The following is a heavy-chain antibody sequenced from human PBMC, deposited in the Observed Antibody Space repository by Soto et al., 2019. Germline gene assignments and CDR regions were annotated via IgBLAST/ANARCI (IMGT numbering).Heavy chain of an antibody. J-gene: IGHJ5*01. CDR2: ISSSSSYI. V-gene: IGHV3-21*01. CDR1: GFTFSSYS. Sequence: PGGSLRLSCAASGFTFSSYSMNWVRQAPGKGLEWVSSISSSSSYIYYADSVKGRFTISRDNAKNSLYLQMNSLRAEDTAVYYCARGPGGSGSYCSALMWFDSWGQGTLVTVST. CDR3: ARGPGGSGSYCSALMWFDS. D-gene: IGHD3-10*01.